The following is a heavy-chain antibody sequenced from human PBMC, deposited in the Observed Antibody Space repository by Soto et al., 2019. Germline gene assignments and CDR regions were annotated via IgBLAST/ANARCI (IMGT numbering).Heavy chain of an antibody. CDR1: GGSINRGGFY. CDR3: ARETVVVAGTRYFDY. J-gene: IGHJ4*02. D-gene: IGHD2-15*01. CDR2: SYYSGST. Sequence: SETLSLTCTVSGGSINRGGFYWSWIRQHPGKGLEWIGYSYYSGSTYYNPSLKSRLTISVDTSKNQFSLEMSSVTAADTAIYYCARETVVVAGTRYFDYWGQGILVTVSS. V-gene: IGHV4-31*03.